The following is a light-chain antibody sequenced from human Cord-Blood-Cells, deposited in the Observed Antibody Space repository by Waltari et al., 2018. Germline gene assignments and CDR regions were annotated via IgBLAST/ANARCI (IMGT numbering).Light chain of an antibody. CDR1: QCVLYSSHNKNY. CDR2: WAS. V-gene: IGKV4-1*01. J-gene: IGKJ1*01. Sequence: DIVMTQYPDSLAVSLGERATINCQSIQCVLYSSHNKNYLAWYQQKQGQPPKLLIYWASTRESGVPDRFSGSGSGTDFTLTISSLQAEDVAVYYCQQYYSTPRTFGQGTKVEIK. CDR3: QQYYSTPRT.